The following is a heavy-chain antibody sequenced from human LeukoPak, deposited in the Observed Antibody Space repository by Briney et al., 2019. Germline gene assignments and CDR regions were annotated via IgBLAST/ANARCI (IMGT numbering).Heavy chain of an antibody. CDR3: ARVRWLLLNDAFDI. D-gene: IGHD3-22*01. CDR2: ISSSSSYI. J-gene: IGHJ3*02. V-gene: IGHV3-21*01. Sequence: GGSLRLSCAASEFTFSSYSMNWVRQAPGKGLEWVSSISSSSSYIYYADSVKGRFTISRDNAKNSLYLQMNSLRAEDTAVYYCARVRWLLLNDAFDIWGQGTMVTVSS. CDR1: EFTFSSYS.